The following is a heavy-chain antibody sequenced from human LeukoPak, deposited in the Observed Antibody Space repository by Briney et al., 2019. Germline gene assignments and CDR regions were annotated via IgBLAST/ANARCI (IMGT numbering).Heavy chain of an antibody. V-gene: IGHV3-48*03. J-gene: IGHJ4*02. CDR3: AKTKSGWYSFDY. CDR1: GFSFSGYE. CDR2: IGSSGRDI. D-gene: IGHD6-19*01. Sequence: GGSLRLSCAASGFSFSGYEMNWVRQAPGKGLEWISYIGSSGRDIYYADSVKGRFTISRDNAGNSLYLQMNSLRAEDTAVYYCAKTKSGWYSFDYWGQGTLVTVSS.